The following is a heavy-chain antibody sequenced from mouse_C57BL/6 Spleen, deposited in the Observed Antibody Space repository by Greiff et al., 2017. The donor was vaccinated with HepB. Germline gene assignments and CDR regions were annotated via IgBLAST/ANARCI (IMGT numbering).Heavy chain of an antibody. V-gene: IGHV1-74*01. CDR3: APITTVVATDWYFDV. D-gene: IGHD1-1*01. Sequence: VQLQQPGAELVKPGASVKVSSKASGYTFTSYWMHWVKQRPGQGLEWIGRIHPSDSDTNYNQKFKGKATLTVDKSSSTAYMQLSSLTSEDSAVYYCAPITTVVATDWYFDVWGTGTTVTVSS. CDR2: IHPSDSDT. CDR1: GYTFTSYW. J-gene: IGHJ1*03.